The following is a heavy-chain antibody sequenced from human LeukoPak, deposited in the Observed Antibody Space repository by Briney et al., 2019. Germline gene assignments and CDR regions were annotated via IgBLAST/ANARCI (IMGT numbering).Heavy chain of an antibody. D-gene: IGHD3-22*01. CDR3: ARDFHSSGYYHYFHY. V-gene: IGHV1-18*01. J-gene: IGHJ4*02. CDR2: ISGYNGNT. Sequence: GASVKVSCKASGYTFTRYGISWVRQAPGQALEWMGWISGYNGNTNYAQKLQGRVTMTTDTSTSTAYMELRSLRSDDTAVYYCARDFHSSGYYHYFHYWGQGTLVTVSS. CDR1: GYTFTRYG.